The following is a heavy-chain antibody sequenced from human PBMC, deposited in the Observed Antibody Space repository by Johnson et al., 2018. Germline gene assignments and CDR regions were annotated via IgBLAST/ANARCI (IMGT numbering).Heavy chain of an antibody. Sequence: VQLVQSGGGLVKPGRTLRLSCTASGFTFADYAMSWFRQAPGKGLGWVGFISSKAYGGTTEYAAALKGRFTISRDDSKSIAYLQMNSLKTEDTAVYYCTKGSGSYYENRKDAVDIWGQGTMVTVSA. V-gene: IGHV3-49*05. CDR2: ISSKAYGGTT. CDR3: TKGSGSYYENRKDAVDI. J-gene: IGHJ3*02. CDR1: GFTFADYA. D-gene: IGHD1-26*01.